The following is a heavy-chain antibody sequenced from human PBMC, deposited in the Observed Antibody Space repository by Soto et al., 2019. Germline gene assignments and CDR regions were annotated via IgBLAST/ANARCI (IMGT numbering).Heavy chain of an antibody. V-gene: IGHV3-11*01. CDR3: ASHYDMWSGYLSPVDY. J-gene: IGHJ4*02. D-gene: IGHD3-3*01. CDR2: IDTSGTKI. Sequence: QVQLVESGGDLVKPGGSLRLSCAASGYTFSDYYMSWIRQDPGKGLEWISYIDTSGTKIYYADSVKGRFTITRDNAKNSLHLETNSLRDEVTAVYYCASHYDMWSGYLSPVDYWGQGTLVTFSS. CDR1: GYTFSDYY.